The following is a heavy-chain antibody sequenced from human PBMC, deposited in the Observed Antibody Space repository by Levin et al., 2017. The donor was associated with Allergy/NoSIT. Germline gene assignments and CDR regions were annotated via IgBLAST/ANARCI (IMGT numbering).Heavy chain of an antibody. J-gene: IGHJ4*02. Sequence: GESLKISCAASGFTVRSYYMSWVRQAPGKGLEWVSLIYSASSTFYADSVKDRFTVSRDDSKNTVFLPMNSLTAEYTANYFCARSNAVEYCSGGDCISYYFDSWGLGTLVTVSS. CDR3: ARSNAVEYCSGGDCISYYFDS. D-gene: IGHD2-15*01. CDR2: IYSASST. V-gene: IGHV3-66*01. CDR1: GFTVRSYY.